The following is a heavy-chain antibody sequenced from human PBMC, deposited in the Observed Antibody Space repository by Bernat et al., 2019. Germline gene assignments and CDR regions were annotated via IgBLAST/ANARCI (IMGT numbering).Heavy chain of an antibody. Sequence: EVQLVESGGGLVQPGGSLRLSCAASGFIVSGNAMYWVRQAPGKGLDWVSLIYNDDNTCYADSVRGRFTISRDNPKNTLYLKRTSLRAEATAVYYGGRDRSGYSVGVWGKGTAVTVSS. J-gene: IGHJ6*04. CDR3: GRDRSGYSVGV. CDR2: IYNDDNT. V-gene: IGHV3-66*01. D-gene: IGHD6-13*01. CDR1: GFIVSGNA.